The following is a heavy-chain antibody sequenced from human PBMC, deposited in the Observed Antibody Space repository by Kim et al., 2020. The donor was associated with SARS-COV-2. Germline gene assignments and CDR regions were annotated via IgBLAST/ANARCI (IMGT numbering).Heavy chain of an antibody. V-gene: IGHV3-23*01. D-gene: IGHD6-19*01. Sequence: GGSLRLSCAASGFTFSSYAMNWVRQAPGKGLEWVSAISGSGDNTHYADSVKGRFTISRDNSKNTLYLQMNSLRAEDTALYYCVRGGGSSGRAPSSVLRWGQGTLVTVSS. CDR2: ISGSGDNT. J-gene: IGHJ1*01. CDR3: VRGGGSSGRAPSSVLR. CDR1: GFTFSSYA.